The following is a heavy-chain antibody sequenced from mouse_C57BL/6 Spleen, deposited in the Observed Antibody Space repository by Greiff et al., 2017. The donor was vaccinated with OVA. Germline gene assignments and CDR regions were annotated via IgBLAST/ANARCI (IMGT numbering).Heavy chain of an antibody. CDR3: TTYGYLFAY. CDR2: IDPENGDT. Sequence: VHVKQSGAELVRPGASVKLSCTASGFNIKDDYMHWVKQRPEQGLEWIGWIDPENGDTEYASKFQGKATITADTSYNTAYLQLSSLTSEDTAVYYCTTYGYLFAYWGQGTLVTVSA. CDR1: GFNIKDDY. V-gene: IGHV14-4*01. D-gene: IGHD2-2*01. J-gene: IGHJ3*01.